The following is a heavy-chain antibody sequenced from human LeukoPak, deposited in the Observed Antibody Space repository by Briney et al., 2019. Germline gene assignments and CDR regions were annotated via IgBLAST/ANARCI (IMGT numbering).Heavy chain of an antibody. Sequence: GGSLRLSCAASDFSFITYAMSWVRQAPGKGREWGSTISGGGDATYYADSVKGRVTISRDNSKNTLYLQMNSLRAEDTTVYYCAGGIAAADMWGQGTLVTVSS. J-gene: IGHJ4*02. D-gene: IGHD6-13*01. CDR1: DFSFITYA. V-gene: IGHV3-23*01. CDR2: ISGGGDAT. CDR3: AGGIAAADM.